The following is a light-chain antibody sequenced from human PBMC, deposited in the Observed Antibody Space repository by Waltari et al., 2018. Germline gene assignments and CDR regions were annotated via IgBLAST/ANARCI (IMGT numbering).Light chain of an antibody. Sequence: QSVLTQPPSASGAPGQRVPISCPGSSSNIGIILANWSQQVPGTTPKLLIYRNDQRPSGVPDRFSGSKSGTSASLAISGLRSDDEADYFCASWDDSLNGRWEFGGGTKVTVI. CDR1: SSNIGIIL. CDR2: RND. V-gene: IGLV1-44*01. CDR3: ASWDDSLNGRWE. J-gene: IGLJ2*01.